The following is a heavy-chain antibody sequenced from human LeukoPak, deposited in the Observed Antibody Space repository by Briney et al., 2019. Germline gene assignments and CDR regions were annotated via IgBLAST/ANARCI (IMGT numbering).Heavy chain of an antibody. CDR3: ASDVPLDYYGSGSYGY. CDR2: INTNTGNP. Sequence: ASVKVSCKASGYTFTSYAMNWVRQAPGQGLEWMGWINTNTGNPTYAQGFTGRFVFSLDTSVSTAYLQISSLKAEDTVVYYCASDVPLDYYGSGSYGYWGQGTLVTVSS. CDR1: GYTFTSYA. V-gene: IGHV7-4-1*02. J-gene: IGHJ4*02. D-gene: IGHD3-10*01.